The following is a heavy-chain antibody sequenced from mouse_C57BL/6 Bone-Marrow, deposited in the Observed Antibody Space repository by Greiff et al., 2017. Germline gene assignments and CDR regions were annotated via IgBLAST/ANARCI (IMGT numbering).Heavy chain of an antibody. Sequence: QVQLQQPGAELVKPGASVKLSCKASGYTFTSYWMHWVKQRPGQGLEWIGMIHPNSGSTNYNEKFKSKATLTVDTASNTAYLQLSSLTSEDTADYYCTTGYGLFAYWGQGTLVTVSA. CDR1: GYTFTSYW. V-gene: IGHV1-64*01. CDR2: IHPNSGST. CDR3: TTGYGLFAY. J-gene: IGHJ3*01. D-gene: IGHD1-1*02.